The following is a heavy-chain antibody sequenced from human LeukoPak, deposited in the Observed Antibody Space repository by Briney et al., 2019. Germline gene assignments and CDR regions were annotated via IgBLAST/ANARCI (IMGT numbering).Heavy chain of an antibody. CDR2: IYYSGST. J-gene: IGHJ4*02. Sequence: SETLSLTCTVSGASISSYYWSWIRQPPGKGLEWIGYIYYSGSTSYNPSLKSRVTISVDTSKNQFSLKLSSVTAADTAVYYCARGRDYYDSSMDYWGQGTLVTVSS. CDR3: ARGRDYYDSSMDY. D-gene: IGHD3-22*01. CDR1: GASISSYY. V-gene: IGHV4-59*01.